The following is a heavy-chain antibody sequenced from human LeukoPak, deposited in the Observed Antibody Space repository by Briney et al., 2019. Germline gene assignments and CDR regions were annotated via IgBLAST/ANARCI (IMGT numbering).Heavy chain of an antibody. CDR1: GGSISSYY. V-gene: IGHV4-59*01. CDR2: IYHSGST. D-gene: IGHD3-10*01. CDR3: ASHYYGSGSYYKGLGYYGMDV. J-gene: IGHJ6*02. Sequence: PSETLSLTCTVSGGSISSYYWSWIRQPPGKGLEWIGYIYHSGSTNYNPSLKSRVTISVDTSKSQFSLKLSSVTAADTAVYYCASHYYGSGSYYKGLGYYGMDVWGQGTTVTVSS.